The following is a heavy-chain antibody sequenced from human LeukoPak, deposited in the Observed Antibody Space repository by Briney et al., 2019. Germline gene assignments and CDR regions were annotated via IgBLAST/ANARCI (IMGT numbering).Heavy chain of an antibody. J-gene: IGHJ4*02. V-gene: IGHV3-20*04. Sequence: RAGGSLRLSCAASGFTFDDYGMSWVRQAPGKGLEWVSGINWNGGSTGYADSVKGRFTISRDNAKNSLYLQMNSLRAEDTAVYYCAKVVGATLGLDYWGQGTLVTVSS. D-gene: IGHD1-26*01. CDR1: GFTFDDYG. CDR2: INWNGGST. CDR3: AKVVGATLGLDY.